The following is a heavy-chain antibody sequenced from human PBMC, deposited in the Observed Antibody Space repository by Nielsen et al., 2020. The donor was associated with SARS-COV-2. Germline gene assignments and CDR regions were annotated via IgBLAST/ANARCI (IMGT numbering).Heavy chain of an antibody. CDR3: AKRRAVFMLTFGGEGAMDV. CDR1: GFNFNNYG. J-gene: IGHJ6*02. D-gene: IGHD3-16*01. CDR2: ISYEGSKK. Sequence: GGSLRLSCAASGFNFNNYGLEWVRQAPGKGLDWVASISYEGSKKYYADSLTGRFTVSRDTSKNTVYLQMNSLSVEDTAVYYCAKRRAVFMLTFGGEGAMDVWGQGTTVSVSS. V-gene: IGHV3-30*18.